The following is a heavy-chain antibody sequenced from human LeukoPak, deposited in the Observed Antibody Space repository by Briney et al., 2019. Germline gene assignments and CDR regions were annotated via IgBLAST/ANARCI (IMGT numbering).Heavy chain of an antibody. CDR1: GFTFSNYA. J-gene: IGHJ4*02. Sequence: GGSLRLSCAASGFTFSNYAMSWVRQAPGKRLEWVSAILGSGGSTYYADSVKGRFTVSRDNSKSTLYLQMNSLRAEDTALYYCAKWGDYDVLTGYYVPDYWGQGTLVTVSS. CDR3: AKWGDYDVLTGYYVPDY. V-gene: IGHV3-23*01. CDR2: ILGSGGST. D-gene: IGHD3-9*01.